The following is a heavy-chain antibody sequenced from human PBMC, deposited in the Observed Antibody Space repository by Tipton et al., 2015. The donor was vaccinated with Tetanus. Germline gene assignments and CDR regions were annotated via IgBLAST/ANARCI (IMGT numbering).Heavy chain of an antibody. V-gene: IGHV3-23*01. CDR3: AKPSYLCITTRQSGVCYFDK. D-gene: IGHD6-6*01. CDR2: LSGSGGST. CDR1: DSIASHSY. Sequence: SLRLSCAVSDSIASHSYVTWVRQAPGRGLEWVSTLSGSGGSTYYADSVKGRFTISRDNSKNTLYLQMNSLRAEDTAIYYCAKPSYLCITTRQSGVCYFDKWGQGTLVTVSS. J-gene: IGHJ4*02.